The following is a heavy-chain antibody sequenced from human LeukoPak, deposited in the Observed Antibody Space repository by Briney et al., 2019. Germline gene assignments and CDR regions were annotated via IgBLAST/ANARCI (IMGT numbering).Heavy chain of an antibody. CDR1: GFTFSRYS. CDR3: ARDRFHPIAVAGTVDY. CDR2: ISSSSSYI. D-gene: IGHD6-19*01. V-gene: IGHV3-21*01. J-gene: IGHJ4*02. Sequence: GGSLRLSCAASGFTFSRYSMNWVRQAPGKGLEWVSSISSSSSYIYYADSVKGRLTISRDNAKNSLYLQMNSLRAEDTAVYYCARDRFHPIAVAGTVDYWGQGTLVTVPS.